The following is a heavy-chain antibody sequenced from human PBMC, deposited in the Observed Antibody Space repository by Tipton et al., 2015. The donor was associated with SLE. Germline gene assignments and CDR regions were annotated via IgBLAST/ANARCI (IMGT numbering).Heavy chain of an antibody. CDR3: ARYYDFWSGPSSGWFDP. J-gene: IGHJ5*02. CDR1: GYTFSSYG. D-gene: IGHD3-3*01. CDR2: ISAYNGNT. V-gene: IGHV1-18*01. Sequence: QSGAEVKKPGASVKVSCKASGYTFSSYGISWVRQAPGQGLEWMGWISAYNGNTNYAQKLQGRVTMTTDTSTSTAYMELRSLRSDDPAVYYCARYYDFWSGPSSGWFDPWGQGTLVTVSS.